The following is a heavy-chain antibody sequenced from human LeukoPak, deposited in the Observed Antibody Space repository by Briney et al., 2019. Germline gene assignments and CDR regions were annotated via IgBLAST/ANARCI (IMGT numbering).Heavy chain of an antibody. CDR2: ISAYNGDT. CDR1: GYTFTGYY. V-gene: IGHV1-18*04. CDR3: ARGAMAGSGFSPY. D-gene: IGHD5-18*01. Sequence: ASVKVSCKASGYTFTGYYMHWVRQAPGQGLEWMGWISAYNGDTNYAQKLQGRVTMTTDTSTSTAYMELRSLRSDDTAVYYCARGAMAGSGFSPYWGQGTLVTVSS. J-gene: IGHJ4*02.